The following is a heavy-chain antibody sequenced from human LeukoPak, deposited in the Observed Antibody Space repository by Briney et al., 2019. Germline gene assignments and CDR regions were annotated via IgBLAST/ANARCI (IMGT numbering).Heavy chain of an antibody. Sequence: GGSLRLSCVVSGFSVSNNYIIWVRQAPGNGLERVSVIYGDGRTSHSASVRGRFTISRDNSNSMLYLHMSSLRAEDTAIYYCAKDGSQWHDSWGQGILVTVSS. CDR1: GFSVSNNY. J-gene: IGHJ5*02. CDR2: IYGDGRT. D-gene: IGHD1-26*01. CDR3: AKDGSQWHDS. V-gene: IGHV3-53*01.